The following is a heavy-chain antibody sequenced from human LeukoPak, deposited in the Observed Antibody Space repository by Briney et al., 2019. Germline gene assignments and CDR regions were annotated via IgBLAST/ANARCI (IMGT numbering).Heavy chain of an antibody. CDR3: TRDLTDHGDYEAYYFDY. Sequence: PGGSLRLSCTASGFTFGDYAMSWVRQAPGKGLEWVGFIRSKAYGGTTEYAASVKGRFTIPRDDSKSIAYLQMNSLKTEDTAVYYCTRDLTDHGDYEAYYFDYWGQGTLVTVSS. CDR2: IRSKAYGGTT. V-gene: IGHV3-49*04. J-gene: IGHJ4*02. D-gene: IGHD4-17*01. CDR1: GFTFGDYA.